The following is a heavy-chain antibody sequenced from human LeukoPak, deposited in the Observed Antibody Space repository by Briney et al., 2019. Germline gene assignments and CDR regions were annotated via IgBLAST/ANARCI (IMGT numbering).Heavy chain of an antibody. D-gene: IGHD3-3*01. CDR1: GGTFSSYA. Sequence: SVKVSCKASGGTFSSYAISWVRQAPGQGLEWMGGIIPIFGTANYAQKFQGRVTITADESTSAAYMELSSLRSEDTAVYYCARDSSATTIFGKSYYYCMDVWGKGTTVTVSS. V-gene: IGHV1-69*13. CDR3: ARDSSATTIFGKSYYYCMDV. J-gene: IGHJ6*03. CDR2: IIPIFGTA.